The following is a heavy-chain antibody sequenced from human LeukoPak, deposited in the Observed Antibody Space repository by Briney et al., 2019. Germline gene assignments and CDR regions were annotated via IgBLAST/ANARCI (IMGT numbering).Heavy chain of an antibody. CDR3: ARGVRIAARIPEYFQH. D-gene: IGHD6-6*01. Sequence: GASVKVSCKASGYTFTGYYMHWVRQAPGQGLEWMGWVNPNSGGTNYAQKFQGRVTMTRDTSISTAYMELSRLRSDDTAVYYCARGVRIAARIPEYFQHWGQGTLVTVSS. J-gene: IGHJ1*01. V-gene: IGHV1-2*02. CDR1: GYTFTGYY. CDR2: VNPNSGGT.